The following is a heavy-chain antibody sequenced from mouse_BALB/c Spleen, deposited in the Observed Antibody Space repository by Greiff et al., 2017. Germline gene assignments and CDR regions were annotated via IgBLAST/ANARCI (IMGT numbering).Heavy chain of an antibody. CDR3: ARLWLRRGGNFDY. V-gene: IGHV1-63*01. D-gene: IGHD2-2*01. CDR1: GYAFTNYW. CDR2: IYPGSGNT. J-gene: IGHJ2*01. Sequence: QVQLQQSGAELVRPGTSVKISCKASGYAFTNYWLCWVKQRPGHGLEWIGDIYPGSGNTYYNEKFKGKATLTADKSSSTAYMQLSSLTSEDSAVYFCARLWLRRGGNFDYWGQGTTLTVAS.